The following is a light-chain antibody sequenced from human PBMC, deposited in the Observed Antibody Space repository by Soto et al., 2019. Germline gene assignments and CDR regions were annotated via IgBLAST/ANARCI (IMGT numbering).Light chain of an antibody. CDR3: QQYYSYPRT. J-gene: IGKJ1*01. CDR2: AAS. CDR1: QGSSSY. Sequence: AIRLTQSPSSLSAYTGDRITITCRASQGSSSYLAWYQQKPGKAPKLLIYAASTLQSGVPSRFSGSGSGTDFTLTISCLQSEDFATYYCQQYYSYPRTFGQGTKVDIK. V-gene: IGKV1-8*01.